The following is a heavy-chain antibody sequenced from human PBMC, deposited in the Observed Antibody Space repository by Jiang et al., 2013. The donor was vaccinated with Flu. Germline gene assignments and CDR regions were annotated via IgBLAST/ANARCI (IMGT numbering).Heavy chain of an antibody. J-gene: IGHJ4*02. CDR2: IYWDDDK. D-gene: IGHD3-22*01. CDR3: ARTATYYSDSNGYYSFDY. Sequence: KPTQTLTLTCTFSGFSLSTSGQGVGWIRQPPGKALEWLALIYWDDDKRYSPSLKSRLTITKDTSKNQVVLTMTNMDPVDTATYYCARTATYYSDSNGYYSFDYWGQGTLVTVSS. CDR1: GFSLSTSGQG. V-gene: IGHV2-5*02.